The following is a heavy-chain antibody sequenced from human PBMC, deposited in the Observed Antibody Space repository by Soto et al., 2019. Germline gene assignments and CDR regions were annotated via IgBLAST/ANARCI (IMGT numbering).Heavy chain of an antibody. CDR2: ITSNSGFI. CDR3: AKDRGSGLHYMDV. D-gene: IGHD3-16*01. J-gene: IGHJ6*03. CDR1: GFTFDDYA. Sequence: PGGSLRLSCAASGFTFDDYAMHWVRQAPGKGLEWVSGITSNSGFIGYADSVKGRFTISRDNAKNSLYLQMNSLRAEDTALYFCAKDRGSGLHYMDVWGKGTTVTVSS. V-gene: IGHV3-9*01.